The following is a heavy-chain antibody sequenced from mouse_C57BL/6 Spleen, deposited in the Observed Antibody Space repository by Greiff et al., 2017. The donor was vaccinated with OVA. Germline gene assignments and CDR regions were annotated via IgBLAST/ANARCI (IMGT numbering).Heavy chain of an antibody. V-gene: IGHV10-1*01. J-gene: IGHJ2*01. CDR2: IGSKSNNYAT. Sequence: EVKVVESGGGLVQPKGSLTLSCAASGFSFNTYAMNWVRQAPGKGLEWVARIGSKSNNYATYYADSVKDRFTISRDDSESMLYLQMNNLKTEDTDMYYCVRKDALDYYDDWGKGTTLTVDS. CDR3: VRKDALDYYDD. CDR1: GFSFNTYA.